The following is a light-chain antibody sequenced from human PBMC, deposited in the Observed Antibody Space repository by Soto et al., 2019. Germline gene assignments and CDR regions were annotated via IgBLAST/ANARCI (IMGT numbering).Light chain of an antibody. Sequence: QSVLTQPASVSGSPGQSITISCTGTNSDVGTHNLVSWYQQHPGKAPKLIIYEGTKRPSGVSNRFSGSKSGNTASLTISGLQAEDEADYYCCSYALLFGTGTMVTVL. CDR2: EGT. CDR3: CSYALL. J-gene: IGLJ1*01. CDR1: NSDVGTHNL. V-gene: IGLV2-23*01.